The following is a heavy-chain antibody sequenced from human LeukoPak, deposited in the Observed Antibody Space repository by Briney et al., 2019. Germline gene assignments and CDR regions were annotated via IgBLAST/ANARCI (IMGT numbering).Heavy chain of an antibody. CDR1: GGSFSGYY. J-gene: IGHJ4*02. V-gene: IGHV3-7*01. CDR2: IKQDGSEK. D-gene: IGHD4-17*01. Sequence: TSETLSLTCAVYGGSFSGYYWSWVRQAPGKGLEWVANIKQDGSEKYYVDSVKGRFTISRDNAKNSLYLQMNSLRAEDTAVYYCARSGAPRIYGDYGFWGQGTLVTVSS. CDR3: ARSGAPRIYGDYGF.